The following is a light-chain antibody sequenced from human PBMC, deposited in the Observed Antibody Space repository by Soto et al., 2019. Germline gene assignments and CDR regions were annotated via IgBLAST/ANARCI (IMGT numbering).Light chain of an antibody. Sequence: IQMTQSPSTLSASVGDRVTITCRASHSISTWLAWYQQKPGEAPKLLIYDASALPRGVPSRFSGSGSGTKFTLTIASLQPDDFATYYCQQYETFSGTFGPGTKVDIK. J-gene: IGKJ1*01. V-gene: IGKV1-5*01. CDR2: DAS. CDR1: HSISTW. CDR3: QQYETFSGT.